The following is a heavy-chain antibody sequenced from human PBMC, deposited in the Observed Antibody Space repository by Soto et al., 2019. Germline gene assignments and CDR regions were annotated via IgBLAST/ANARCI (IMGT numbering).Heavy chain of an antibody. J-gene: IGHJ4*02. D-gene: IGHD6-19*01. Sequence: SGGSLRLSCAASGFTFSSYAMSWVRQAPGKGLEWVSAISGSGGSTYYADSVKGRFTISRDNSKNTLYLQMNSLRAEDTAVYYCAKDGYSSDWFWGYYFDYWGQGTLVTVSS. CDR1: GFTFSSYA. V-gene: IGHV3-23*01. CDR3: AKDGYSSDWFWGYYFDY. CDR2: ISGSGGST.